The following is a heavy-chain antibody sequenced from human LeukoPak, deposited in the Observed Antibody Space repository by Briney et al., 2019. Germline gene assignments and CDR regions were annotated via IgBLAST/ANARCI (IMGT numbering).Heavy chain of an antibody. V-gene: IGHV3-7*05. Sequence: GGSLRLSCEASGFTFSNYWISWVRQAPGKGLEWVANIKPDGSEKNYLDSVKGRFTISRDNGKNSLYLEMNSLRAEDTAIYFCARKGVTTFGVTQAYTPSPMAVGGQGT. CDR2: IKPDGSEK. D-gene: IGHD3-3*01. J-gene: IGHJ6*02. CDR3: ARKGVTTFGVTQAYTPSPMAV. CDR1: GFTFSNYW.